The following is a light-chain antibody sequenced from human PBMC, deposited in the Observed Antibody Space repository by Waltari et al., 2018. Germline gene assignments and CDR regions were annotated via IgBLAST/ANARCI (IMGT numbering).Light chain of an antibody. CDR2: RIS. J-gene: IGKJ1*01. Sequence: DVMMTPSPPPLLVPGGQAATNPYSTRQSLFDSNRNTHLTWYQQKPGQPPKLLIYRISNRESGVPDRFRGSGSGTDFTLMISRVEAEDVAVYFCLQDTHWPYTFGQGTKVVIK. CDR1: QSLFDSNRNTH. V-gene: IGKV2-30*01. CDR3: LQDTHWPYT.